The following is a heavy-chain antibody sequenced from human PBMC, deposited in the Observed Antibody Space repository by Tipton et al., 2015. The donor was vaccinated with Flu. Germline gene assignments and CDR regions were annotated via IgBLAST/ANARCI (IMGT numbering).Heavy chain of an antibody. CDR2: IYYSGST. J-gene: IGHJ4*02. Sequence: TLSLTCTVSGGSISSYYWSWIRQPPGKGLEYIGFIYYSGSTNYNPSLKSRVTISVDTPKNQFSLKLSSVAAADTAIYYCARVGPLTPFPDYFDYWGQGTLVSVSS. CDR3: ARVGPLTPFPDYFDY. CDR1: GGSISSYY. D-gene: IGHD3-16*01. V-gene: IGHV4-59*01.